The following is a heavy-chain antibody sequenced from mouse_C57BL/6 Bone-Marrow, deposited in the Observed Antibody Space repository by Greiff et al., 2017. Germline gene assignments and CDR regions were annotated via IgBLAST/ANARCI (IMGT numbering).Heavy chain of an antibody. CDR1: GYTFTSYG. V-gene: IGHV1-81*01. J-gene: IGHJ2*01. Sequence: QVQLKESGAELARPGASVKLSCKASGYTFTSYGISWVKQRTGQGLEWIGEIYPRSGNTYYNEQFKGKATLTADKSSSTAYMELRSLTSEDSAVYFCAGWGSSYDYWGQGTTLTVSA. D-gene: IGHD1-1*01. CDR3: AGWGSSYDY. CDR2: IYPRSGNT.